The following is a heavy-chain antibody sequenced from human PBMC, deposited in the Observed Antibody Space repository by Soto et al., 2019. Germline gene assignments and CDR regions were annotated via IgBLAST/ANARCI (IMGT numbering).Heavy chain of an antibody. CDR1: GFTFSSYV. V-gene: IGHV3-30*18. CDR3: AKSLGVWGQPQLVLDY. Sequence: GGSRRLSCGAPGFTFSSYVMHWVRQAPGKGLEWVAVISYDGSNKYYADSVKGRFTISRDNSKNTLYLQMNSLRAEDTAVYYCAKSLGVWGQPQLVLDYWGQGTLVTAPQ. CDR2: ISYDGSNK. J-gene: IGHJ4*02. D-gene: IGHD6-6*01.